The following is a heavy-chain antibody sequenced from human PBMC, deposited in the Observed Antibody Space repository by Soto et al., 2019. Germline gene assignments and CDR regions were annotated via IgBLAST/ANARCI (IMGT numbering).Heavy chain of an antibody. CDR3: AKDNGSGYEPTLYYYYYMDV. D-gene: IGHD5-12*01. J-gene: IGHJ6*03. V-gene: IGHV3-9*01. CDR2: ISWNSGSI. Sequence: GGSLRLSCAASGFTFDDYAMHWVRQAPGKGLEWVSGISWNSGSIGYADSVKGRFTISRDNAKNSLYLQMNSLRAEDTALYYCAKDNGSGYEPTLYYYYYMDVWGKGTTVTVSS. CDR1: GFTFDDYA.